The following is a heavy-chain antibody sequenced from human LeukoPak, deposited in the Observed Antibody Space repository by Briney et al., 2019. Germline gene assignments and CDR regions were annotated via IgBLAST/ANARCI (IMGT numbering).Heavy chain of an antibody. Sequence: PGGSLRLSCAASGFTFNIYWMHWVRQFPGKGLGWVSLINSDGSSTSYADSAKGRFTISRDNAKNTVYLQINSLRAEDTAVYYCARDRGYQPDYWGQGTLVTVSS. V-gene: IGHV3-74*01. CDR1: GFTFNIYW. CDR2: INSDGSST. D-gene: IGHD3-10*01. J-gene: IGHJ4*02. CDR3: ARDRGYQPDY.